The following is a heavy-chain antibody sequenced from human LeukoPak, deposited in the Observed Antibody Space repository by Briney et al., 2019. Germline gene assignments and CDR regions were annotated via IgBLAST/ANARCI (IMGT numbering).Heavy chain of an antibody. J-gene: IGHJ4*02. V-gene: IGHV4-59*01. CDR1: GGSISSYY. CDR2: MYYSGST. D-gene: IGHD2-2*01. CDR3: ARSRYCSGSSCYADFDY. Sequence: SETLSLTCTVSGGSISSYYWSWIRQPPGKGLEWIGYMYYSGSTDYAPSLKSRVTTSVDTSKNQFSLRLSSVTAADTAVYYCARSRYCSGSSCYADFDYWGQGTLVTVSS.